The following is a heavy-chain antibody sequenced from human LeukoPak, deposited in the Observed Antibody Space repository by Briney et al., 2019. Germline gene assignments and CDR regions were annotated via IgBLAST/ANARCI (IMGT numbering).Heavy chain of an antibody. Sequence: GGSLRLSCAGSGFSFSTNYMNWVRQAPGKGLEWVSILYSGGSTYYADSVKGRFTVSIDSSKNTLYLHMNSLRAEDTAVYYCARVGDHYHWYLDVWGRGTLVTASS. J-gene: IGHJ2*01. CDR3: ARVGDHYHWYLDV. D-gene: IGHD3-10*01. V-gene: IGHV3-53*01. CDR1: GFSFSTNY. CDR2: LYSGGST.